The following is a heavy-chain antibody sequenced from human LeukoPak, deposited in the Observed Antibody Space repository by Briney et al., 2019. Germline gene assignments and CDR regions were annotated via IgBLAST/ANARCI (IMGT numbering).Heavy chain of an antibody. V-gene: IGHV4-39*07. J-gene: IGHJ4*02. CDR2: IYYSGST. CDR3: ARGPTPDY. Sequence: SETLSLTCTVSGGSISSSSYYWGWIRQPPGKGLEWIGSIYYSGSTYYNPSLKSRVTISVDTSKNQFSLKLSSVTAADTAVYYCARGPTPDYWGQGILVTVSS. CDR1: GGSISSSSYY.